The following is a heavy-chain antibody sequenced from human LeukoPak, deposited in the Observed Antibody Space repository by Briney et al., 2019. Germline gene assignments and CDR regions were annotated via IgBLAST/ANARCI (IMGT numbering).Heavy chain of an antibody. CDR2: INHSGST. D-gene: IGHD3-16*01. CDR3: ARGSPLGVYYYYGMDV. V-gene: IGHV4-34*01. J-gene: IGHJ6*02. Sequence: PSETLSLTCAVYGGSFSGYYWSWIRQPPGKGLEWIGEINHSGSTNYNPSLKSRVTISVDTSKNQFSLKLSSVTAADTAVYYCARGSPLGVYYYYGMDVWGQGTTVTVSS. CDR1: GGSFSGYY.